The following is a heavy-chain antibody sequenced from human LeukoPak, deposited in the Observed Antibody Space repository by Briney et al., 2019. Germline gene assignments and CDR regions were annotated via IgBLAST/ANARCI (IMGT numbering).Heavy chain of an antibody. CDR1: GFTFSAYG. Sequence: GGSLRLSCAASGFTFSAYGMSWVRQAPGKGLEWVSGISGSGGSTYYADSVKGRFTISRDNAKNSLYLQMNSLRAEDTAVYYCARDRVVVTAIQNRYFDYWGQGTLVTVSS. D-gene: IGHD2-21*02. CDR3: ARDRVVVTAIQNRYFDY. CDR2: ISGSGGST. V-gene: IGHV3-23*01. J-gene: IGHJ4*02.